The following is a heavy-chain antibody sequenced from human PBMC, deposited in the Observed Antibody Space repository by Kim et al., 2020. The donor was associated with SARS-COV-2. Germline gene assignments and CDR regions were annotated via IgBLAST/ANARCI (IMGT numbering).Heavy chain of an antibody. CDR3: ARVHYDSGAFDI. J-gene: IGHJ3*02. D-gene: IGHD3-22*01. V-gene: IGHV3-21*01. Sequence: YYADSVKGRFTISRDNAKNSLYLQMNSLRAEDTAVYYCARVHYDSGAFDIWGQGTMVTVSS.